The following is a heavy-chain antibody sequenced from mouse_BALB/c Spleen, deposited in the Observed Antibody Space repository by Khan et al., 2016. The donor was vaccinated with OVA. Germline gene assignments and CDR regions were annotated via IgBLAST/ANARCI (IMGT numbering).Heavy chain of an antibody. CDR2: IDPPNGNT. V-gene: IGHV14-3*02. J-gene: IGHJ2*01. Sequence: VPLQQSGAELVKSGATVKLSCTASGLNIKDTYMHWLKQWPEQGLEWIGRIDPPNGNTKYDPKFQGTATITADTSSNTPYLPPTPPPSEDPALPYGARMARKWGEGTTLTVSS. CDR3: ARMARK. CDR1: GLNIKDTY.